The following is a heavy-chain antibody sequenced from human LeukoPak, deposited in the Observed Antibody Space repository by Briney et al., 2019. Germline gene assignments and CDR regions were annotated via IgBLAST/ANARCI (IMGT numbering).Heavy chain of an antibody. D-gene: IGHD3-10*01. Sequence: SETLSLTCTVSGGSIDSAGYCWSWIRQHPGKGLEWIGYMYYSGTTYYNPSLKSRVIISLDMSKNQFSLKLSSVTAADTAVYYCARDAEYYYGSGSYSSGIDVWGQGTTVTVSS. CDR3: ARDAEYYYGSGSYSSGIDV. J-gene: IGHJ6*02. CDR2: MYYSGTT. CDR1: GGSIDSAGYC. V-gene: IGHV4-31*03.